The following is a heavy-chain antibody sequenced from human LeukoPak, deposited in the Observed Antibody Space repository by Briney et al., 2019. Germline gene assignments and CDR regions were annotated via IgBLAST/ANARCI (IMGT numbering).Heavy chain of an antibody. CDR2: INPRGGSA. Sequence: ASVKVSCKASGYTFTSYYLHWVRQPPGQGLEWIGIINPRGGSASYAQKFQGRVTMTRDTSTSTVYLELSSLRSGDTAVYYCARATQSWFDPWGQGTLVTVSS. J-gene: IGHJ5*02. CDR1: GYTFTSYY. V-gene: IGHV1-46*01. CDR3: ARATQSWFDP.